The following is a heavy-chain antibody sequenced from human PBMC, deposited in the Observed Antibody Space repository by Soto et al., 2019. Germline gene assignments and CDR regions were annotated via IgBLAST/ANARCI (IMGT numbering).Heavy chain of an antibody. Sequence: GGSLRLSCRASGFTFGDYAMSWVRQAPGMGLEWVGFIRSKTYGGTTEYAASVKGRFTISRDNSRSFAYLQMNSLKTEDTAVYYCSRVLYCSTTSCYAMDVWGQGTTVTVSS. J-gene: IGHJ6*02. V-gene: IGHV3-49*04. CDR1: GFTFGDYA. CDR3: SRVLYCSTTSCYAMDV. CDR2: IRSKTYGGTT. D-gene: IGHD2-2*01.